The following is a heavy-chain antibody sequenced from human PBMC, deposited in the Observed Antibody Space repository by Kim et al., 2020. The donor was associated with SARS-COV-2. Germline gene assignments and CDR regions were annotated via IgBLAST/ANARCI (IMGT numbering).Heavy chain of an antibody. J-gene: IGHJ6*02. Sequence: SETLSLTCTVSGGSISSYYWSWIRQPPGKGLEWIGYIYYSGSTNYNPSLKSRVIISVDTSKNQFSLKLSSVTAADTAVYYCARNSNYDILTGYNYYYYGMDVWGQGTTVTVSS. CDR3: ARNSNYDILTGYNYYYYGMDV. CDR2: IYYSGST. CDR1: GGSISSYY. V-gene: IGHV4-59*01. D-gene: IGHD3-9*01.